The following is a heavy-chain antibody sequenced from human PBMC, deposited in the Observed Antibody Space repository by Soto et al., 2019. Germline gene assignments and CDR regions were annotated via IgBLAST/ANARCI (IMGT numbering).Heavy chain of an antibody. CDR2: ISANNGNT. CDR3: ARFIVGEEGTNWFDP. CDR1: EYTFISYG. D-gene: IGHD1-26*01. Sequence: ASVKVSCKASEYTFISYGISWVRQAPGQGLEWMGWISANNGNTNYEQKLQGRVTMTTDTSTSTVYMELRSLRFDDTAVYYCARFIVGEEGTNWFDPGGQEPRFTVS. V-gene: IGHV1-18*01. J-gene: IGHJ5*02.